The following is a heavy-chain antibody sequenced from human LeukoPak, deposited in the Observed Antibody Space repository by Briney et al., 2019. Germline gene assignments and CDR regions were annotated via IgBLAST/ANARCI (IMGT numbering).Heavy chain of an antibody. Sequence: GRSLRLSCAASGFTFTSYAMHWVRQAPGKGLEWVAAISSDGSNTYYADSVKGRFTISRDNSQYTLYLQMNSLRPEDTAVYYCFFPGVTGKVYWGQGTLVTVSS. J-gene: IGHJ4*02. D-gene: IGHD1-20*01. CDR3: FFPGVTGKVY. V-gene: IGHV3-30-3*01. CDR2: ISSDGSNT. CDR1: GFTFTSYA.